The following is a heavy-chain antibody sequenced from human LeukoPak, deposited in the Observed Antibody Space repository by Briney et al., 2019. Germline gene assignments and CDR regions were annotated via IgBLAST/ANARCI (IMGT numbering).Heavy chain of an antibody. J-gene: IGHJ3*02. CDR1: GGSISRDGYS. V-gene: IGHV4-61*10. D-gene: IGHD2-2*01. Sequence: SETLSLTCTVSGGSISRDGYSWNWIQQPAGKGLEWIGYIFYNEGTSYNPSLKSRVTISVDTSNNQLSLKVNSVTAADTAMYYCVKSNSRYQPWTLDIWGRGTMVTVSS. CDR3: VKSNSRYQPWTLDI. CDR2: IFYNEGT.